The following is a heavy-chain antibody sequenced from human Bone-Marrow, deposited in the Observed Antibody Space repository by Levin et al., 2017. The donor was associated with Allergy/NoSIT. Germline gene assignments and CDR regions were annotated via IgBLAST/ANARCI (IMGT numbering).Heavy chain of an antibody. Sequence: PGESLKISCAASGLTFTNYAMSWVRQAPGKGLEWVSAISGSGGGTDYADSVKGRFTISRDNPKNTLYLQMNILRAEDTAVYYCAQSSGYSSTVTTVFDNWGQGTLVTVSS. CDR2: ISGSGGGT. CDR1: GLTFTNYA. D-gene: IGHD3-22*01. J-gene: IGHJ4*02. CDR3: AQSSGYSSTVTTVFDN. V-gene: IGHV3-23*01.